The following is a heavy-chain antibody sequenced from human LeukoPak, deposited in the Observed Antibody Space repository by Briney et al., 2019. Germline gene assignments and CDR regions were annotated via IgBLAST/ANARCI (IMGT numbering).Heavy chain of an antibody. J-gene: IGHJ4*02. D-gene: IGHD2-2*01. Sequence: GASVKVSCKASGYTFTNYDINWVRQATGQGLEWMGWMNPNSANTGYAQKFQGRVTMTRNTSISTAYMELSSLRSEDTAVYYCARLNCSSTSCRSKFLDYCGQGPLVTVSS. CDR3: ARLNCSSTSCRSKFLDY. V-gene: IGHV1-8*01. CDR2: MNPNSANT. CDR1: GYTFTNYD.